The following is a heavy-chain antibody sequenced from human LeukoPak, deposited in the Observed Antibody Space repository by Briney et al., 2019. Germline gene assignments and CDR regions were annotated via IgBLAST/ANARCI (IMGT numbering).Heavy chain of an antibody. V-gene: IGHV1-69*06. CDR3: AREDYDSSGSTNYYFDY. J-gene: IGHJ4*02. Sequence: EASVKVSCKASGGTFSSYAISWVRQAPGQGLEWMGGIIPIFGTANYAQKFQGRVTITADKSTSTAYMELSSLRSEDTAVYYCAREDYDSSGSTNYYFDYWGQGTLVTVSS. CDR2: IIPIFGTA. CDR1: GGTFSSYA. D-gene: IGHD3-22*01.